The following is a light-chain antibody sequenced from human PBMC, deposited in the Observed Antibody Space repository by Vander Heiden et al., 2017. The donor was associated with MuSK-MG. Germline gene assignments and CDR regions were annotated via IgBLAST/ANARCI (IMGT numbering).Light chain of an antibody. CDR2: RAS. CDR3: QQYYSTLSWT. J-gene: IGKJ1*01. Sequence: DIVMTQSPDSLAVSLGERATINCKSSQSVLYSSNNKNYLAWYQQKPGQPPKLLIYRASTRESGVPDRFSGSGSGKDFPLTISSPQAEDVAVYYCQQYYSTLSWTFGQGTKVEIK. CDR1: QSVLYSSNNKNY. V-gene: IGKV4-1*01.